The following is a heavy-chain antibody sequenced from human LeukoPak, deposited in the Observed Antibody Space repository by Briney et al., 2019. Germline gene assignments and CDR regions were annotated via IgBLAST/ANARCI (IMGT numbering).Heavy chain of an antibody. D-gene: IGHD3-22*01. V-gene: IGHV3-30*04. CDR1: GFTFSSYA. CDR2: ISYDGSNK. Sequence: GGSLRLSCAASGFTFSSYAMHWVRQAPGKGLEWVAVISYDGSNKYYADSVKGRFTISRDNSKNTLYLQMNSLRAEDTAVYYCAKDSSGYYLAKGDYWGQGTLVTVSS. CDR3: AKDSSGYYLAKGDY. J-gene: IGHJ4*02.